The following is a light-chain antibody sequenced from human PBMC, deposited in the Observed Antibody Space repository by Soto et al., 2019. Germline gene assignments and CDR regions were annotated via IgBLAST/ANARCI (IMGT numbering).Light chain of an antibody. CDR1: ASTIGRNY. CDR2: RNS. Sequence: QSVLTQSPSASGTPGQRVTISCSGSASTIGRNYVYWYQQLPGTAPKLLIYRNSQRPSGVPDRFSGSKSGTSAPLAISGLRSEDEADYYCAAWDDNLSGLYVFGAGTNVTVL. J-gene: IGLJ1*01. CDR3: AAWDDNLSGLYV. V-gene: IGLV1-47*01.